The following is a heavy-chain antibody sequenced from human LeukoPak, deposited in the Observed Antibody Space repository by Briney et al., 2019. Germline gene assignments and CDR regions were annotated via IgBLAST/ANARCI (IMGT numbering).Heavy chain of an antibody. CDR2: ISYDGSNK. Sequence: GGSLRLSCAASGFTFSSYGMHWVRQAPGKGLEWVAVISYDGSNKYYADSVKGRFTISRDNSKNTLYLQMNSLRAEDTAVYYCAPSSNAPGNYWGQGTLVTVSS. CDR3: APSSNAPGNY. V-gene: IGHV3-30*03. CDR1: GFTFSSYG. J-gene: IGHJ4*02. D-gene: IGHD2-2*01.